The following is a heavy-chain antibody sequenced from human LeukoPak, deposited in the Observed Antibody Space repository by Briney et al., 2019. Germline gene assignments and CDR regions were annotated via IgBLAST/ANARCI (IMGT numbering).Heavy chain of an antibody. Sequence: SVKVSCKASGGTFSSYAISWVRQAPGQGLEWMGGIIPIFGTANYAQKFQGRVTITTDESTSTAYMELSSLRSEDTAVFYCARGLYYYYYMDVWGKGTTVTVSS. CDR1: GGTFSSYA. D-gene: IGHD2-21*02. CDR2: IIPIFGTA. J-gene: IGHJ6*03. V-gene: IGHV1-69*05. CDR3: ARGLYYYYYMDV.